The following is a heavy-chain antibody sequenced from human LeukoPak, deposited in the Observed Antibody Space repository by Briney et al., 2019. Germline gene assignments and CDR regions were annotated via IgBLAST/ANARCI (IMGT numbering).Heavy chain of an antibody. CDR1: GFTFSSYG. Sequence: GGSLRLSCAASGFTFSSYGMHWVRQAPGKGLEWVAVIWYDGSNKYYADSVKGRFTISRDNSKNTLYLQMNSLRAQDTAGYYCARDLATVTTYYYYYGMDVWGQGTTDTVSS. D-gene: IGHD4-17*01. CDR3: ARDLATVTTYYYYYGMDV. V-gene: IGHV3-33*01. J-gene: IGHJ6*02. CDR2: IWYDGSNK.